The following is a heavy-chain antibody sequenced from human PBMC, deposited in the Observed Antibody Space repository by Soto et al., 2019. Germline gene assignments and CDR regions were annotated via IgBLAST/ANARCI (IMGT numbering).Heavy chain of an antibody. Sequence: QVQLRQCGAEVKKPGASVKVACKASGYTLTSYAITWVRQAPGQGFECLGWINPYNGNTNYVQKLQGRVTMTTDTSTSTAYLELRSLRSDDTAVYYCARSGYNYGYDYWGQGTLVTVSS. D-gene: IGHD5-18*01. CDR2: INPYNGNT. CDR1: GYTLTSYA. V-gene: IGHV1-18*01. J-gene: IGHJ4*02. CDR3: ARSGYNYGYDY.